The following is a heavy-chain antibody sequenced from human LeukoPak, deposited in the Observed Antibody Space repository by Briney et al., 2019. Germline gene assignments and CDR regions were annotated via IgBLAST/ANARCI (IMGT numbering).Heavy chain of an antibody. Sequence: SETLSLTCAVYGGSFSGYYWSWIRQPPGKGLEWIGEINHSESTNYNPSLKSRVTISVDTSKNQFSLKLSSVTAADTAVYYCARGIGRITIFGVVITHPYYFDYWGQGTLVTVSS. V-gene: IGHV4-34*01. D-gene: IGHD3-3*01. CDR2: INHSEST. CDR3: ARGIGRITIFGVVITHPYYFDY. J-gene: IGHJ4*02. CDR1: GGSFSGYY.